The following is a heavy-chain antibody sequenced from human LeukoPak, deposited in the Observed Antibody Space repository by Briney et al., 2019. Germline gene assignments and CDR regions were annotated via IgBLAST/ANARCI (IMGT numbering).Heavy chain of an antibody. Sequence: KSSETPSLTPTVSGGAVSSSHCNSIRQPPRTGLVWIGNVDYSGRTNYSPSLRCRVTMSLDSSNNLFSLKLRSAAASDTARYHCTRGYYEPFYRWGPGTMVTASS. CDR1: GGAVSSSH. CDR2: VDYSGRT. CDR3: TRGYYEPFYR. V-gene: IGHV4-59*02. D-gene: IGHD3-22*01. J-gene: IGHJ5*02.